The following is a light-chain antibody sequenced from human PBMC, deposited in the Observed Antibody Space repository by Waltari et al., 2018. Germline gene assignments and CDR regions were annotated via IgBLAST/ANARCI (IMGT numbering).Light chain of an antibody. CDR3: QQLNTYPFT. CDR1: QVVYSY. V-gene: IGKV1-9*01. Sequence: DIQLTQSPSFLSASVGDRVTIPCRASQVVYSYLAWYQQKPGKAPNLLIYAASTLQSGVPSRFSGSGSGTEFTLTISSLQPEDFATYYCQQLNTYPFTFGGGTKVEIK. CDR2: AAS. J-gene: IGKJ4*01.